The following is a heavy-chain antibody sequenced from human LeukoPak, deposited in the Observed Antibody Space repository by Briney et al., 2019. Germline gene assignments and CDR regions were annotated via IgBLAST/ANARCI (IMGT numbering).Heavy chain of an antibody. Sequence: ASVTVSCKVSGYTLTELSMHWVRQAPGKGLEWMGGFDPEDGETIYAQKFQGRVTMTEDTSTDTAYMELSSLRSEDTAVYYCATGYPFIAVAGNVNFDYWGQGTLVTVSS. J-gene: IGHJ4*02. V-gene: IGHV1-24*01. CDR2: FDPEDGET. CDR3: ATGYPFIAVAGNVNFDY. D-gene: IGHD6-19*01. CDR1: GYTLTELS.